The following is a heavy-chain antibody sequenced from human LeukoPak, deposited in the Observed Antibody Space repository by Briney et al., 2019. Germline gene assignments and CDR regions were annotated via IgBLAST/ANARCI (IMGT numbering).Heavy chain of an antibody. CDR3: AKVRRSVAYDY. J-gene: IGHJ4*02. Sequence: GGSLRLSCAASGFDVKSHDIHGVRQPIGKGLEWVSSIESPRDIYYAGPVKGRFTISREDAENSVYLQMNNLRVEDTAIYYCAKVRRSVAYDYWGRGTLVTVSS. CDR1: GFDVKSHD. CDR2: IESPRDI. V-gene: IGHV3-13*01.